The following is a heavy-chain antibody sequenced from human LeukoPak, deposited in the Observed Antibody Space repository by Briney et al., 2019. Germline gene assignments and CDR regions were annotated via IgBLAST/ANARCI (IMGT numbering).Heavy chain of an antibody. CDR2: ISGDGVSS. CDR3: AREQFSHTSNYFDK. Sequence: WGSLRISCAASGFMFDDYAMHWVRQAPGRGLEWVSLISGDGVSSFYADSVRGRFTISRDNNNNSLSLQMYSLTTEDTAFYYCAREQFSHTSNYFDKGGQGILVTVS. J-gene: IGHJ4*02. D-gene: IGHD5-24*01. CDR1: GFMFDDYA. V-gene: IGHV3-43*02.